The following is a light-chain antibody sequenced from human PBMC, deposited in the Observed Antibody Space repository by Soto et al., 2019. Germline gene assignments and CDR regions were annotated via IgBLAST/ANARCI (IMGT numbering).Light chain of an antibody. V-gene: IGKV1-5*01. J-gene: IGKJ1*01. Sequence: DIQLTQSPSTLSASVGDRVTIACRASHRTRSSLAWYQQKPGKAPKLLIYDASSLETGVPSRFSGIGSGTDVTLTIGSVQPDDCATDHWQQNTDHSGTF. CDR1: HRTRSS. CDR2: DAS. CDR3: QQNTDHSGT.